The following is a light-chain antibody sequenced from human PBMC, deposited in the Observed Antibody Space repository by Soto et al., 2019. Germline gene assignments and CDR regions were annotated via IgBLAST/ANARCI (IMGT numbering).Light chain of an antibody. J-gene: IGKJ1*01. CDR2: GAS. V-gene: IGKV3-15*01. Sequence: EIVMTQSPGTLSVSPGERATLSCRASQTIDTNLAWYQQKPGQAPRLLIYGASTRATGIPARFSGSGSGTDFTLTISSLQPEDFATYYCQQSYSTPLTFGQGTKVDSK. CDR1: QTIDTN. CDR3: QQSYSTPLT.